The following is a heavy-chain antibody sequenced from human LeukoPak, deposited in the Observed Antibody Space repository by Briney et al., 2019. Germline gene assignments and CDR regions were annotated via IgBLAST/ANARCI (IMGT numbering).Heavy chain of an antibody. CDR1: GFTFNSYA. CDR3: ARDQLAYSGYDTLFDY. V-gene: IGHV3-30*04. CDR2: ISYDGSNK. Sequence: GGSLRLSCAASGFTFNSYAIHWVRQAPGKGLEWVAVISYDGSNKYYADSVKGRFTISRDNSKNTLYLQLNSLRPEDTAVYYCARDQLAYSGYDTLFDYWGQGTLVTVSS. J-gene: IGHJ4*02. D-gene: IGHD5-12*01.